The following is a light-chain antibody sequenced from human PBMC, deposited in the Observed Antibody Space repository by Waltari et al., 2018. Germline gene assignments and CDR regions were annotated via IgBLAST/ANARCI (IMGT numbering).Light chain of an antibody. CDR3: NSYTTSRTLV. Sequence: QSALTQPASVSGSPGQSITISCTGTNSDIGTYYSISWYQQHPGKAPKLMIYEVSNRPSGVSDRFSGSRSGNTASLTISGLQVEDEADYYCNSYTTSRTLVFGGGTKLTVL. CDR1: NSDIGTYYS. V-gene: IGLV2-14*01. CDR2: EVS. J-gene: IGLJ3*02.